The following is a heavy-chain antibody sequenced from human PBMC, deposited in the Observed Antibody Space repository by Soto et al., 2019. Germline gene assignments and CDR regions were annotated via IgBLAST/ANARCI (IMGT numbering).Heavy chain of an antibody. CDR3: ARGRLTNWFGP. CDR1: VRSISSYY. J-gene: IGHJ5*02. V-gene: IGHV4-59*01. Sequence: SETLSLTCTVSVRSISSYYWNWIRQPPGKGLEWIGYIYYSGSTKYNPSLKSRVTISVDTSKNQFSLKLSSVTAADTAVYYCARGRLTNWFGPCGQGTLVTVS. CDR2: IYYSGST. D-gene: IGHD2-21*02.